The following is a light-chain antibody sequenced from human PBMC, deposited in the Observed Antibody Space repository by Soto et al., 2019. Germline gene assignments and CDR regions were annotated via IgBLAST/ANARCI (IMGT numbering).Light chain of an antibody. Sequence: VMTQSPVTLSVSPGETATLSCKASQNILRTLAWYQQKPGQPPRLLIYGASTRVTSIPARFSGNGSGTEFTLTISSLQSEDFAVYYCHQYNNWPPWTFGQGTKVEV. CDR3: HQYNNWPPWT. CDR1: QNILRT. CDR2: GAS. V-gene: IGKV3D-15*01. J-gene: IGKJ1*01.